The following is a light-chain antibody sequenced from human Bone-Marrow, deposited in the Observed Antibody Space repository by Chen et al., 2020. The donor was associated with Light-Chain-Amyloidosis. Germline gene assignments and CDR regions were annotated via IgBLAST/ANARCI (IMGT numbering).Light chain of an antibody. V-gene: IGLV2-14*01. CDR1: SSDVGGDNH. Sequence: QSALTQPTSVSGSPGQSITISCTGTSSDVGGDNHVSWYQQHPDKAPKLMIYEVTNRPSWVPDRFSGSKADNTASLTISGLQTQHEADYFCSSYTIPDTLVFGSGTRVTVL. CDR3: SSYTIPDTLV. J-gene: IGLJ1*01. CDR2: EVT.